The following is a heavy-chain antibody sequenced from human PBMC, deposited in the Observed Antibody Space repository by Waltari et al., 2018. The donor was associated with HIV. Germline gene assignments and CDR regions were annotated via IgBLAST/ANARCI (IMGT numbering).Heavy chain of an antibody. CDR2: ISSSSSYI. D-gene: IGHD3-9*01. CDR3: ARDISYYYGMDV. J-gene: IGHJ6*02. CDR1: AFTFSSYS. V-gene: IGHV3-21*01. Sequence: EVQLVESGGGLVKPGGSLRLSCAASAFTFSSYSMNWVRQAPGKGLEWVSSISSSSSYIYYADSVKGRFTISRDNAKNSLYLQMNSLRAEDTAVYYCARDISYYYGMDVWGQGTTVTVSS.